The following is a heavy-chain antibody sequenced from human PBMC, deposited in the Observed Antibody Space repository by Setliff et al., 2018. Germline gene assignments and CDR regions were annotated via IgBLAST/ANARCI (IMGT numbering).Heavy chain of an antibody. D-gene: IGHD3-10*01. CDR1: GGTFSSYA. Sequence: GASVKVSCKASGGTFSSYAISWVRQAPGQGLEWMGRIIPIFGTANYAQKFQGRVTITADKSTSTAYMELSRLRSEDTAVYYCATDGVITMVRGVIITESLFDFDYWGQGTLVTVSS. CDR3: ATDGVITMVRGVIITESLFDFDY. CDR2: IIPIFGTA. V-gene: IGHV1-69*06. J-gene: IGHJ4*02.